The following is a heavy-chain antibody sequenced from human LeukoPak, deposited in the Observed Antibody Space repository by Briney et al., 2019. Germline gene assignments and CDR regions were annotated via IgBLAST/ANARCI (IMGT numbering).Heavy chain of an antibody. CDR2: ISYSVGT. D-gene: IGHD3-10*01. V-gene: IGHV4-59*11. Sequence: PSETLSLTCTVSGAPLSRHYWTWIRQSPGKGLEWIGYISYSVGTKSDPSLRSRVTISLDSSKKQFSLRLPYVTAAATAVYYCARPYYGSRSYYNYFYYGVDVWGQGNTVTVSS. CDR1: GAPLSRHY. CDR3: ARPYYGSRSYYNYFYYGVDV. J-gene: IGHJ6*02.